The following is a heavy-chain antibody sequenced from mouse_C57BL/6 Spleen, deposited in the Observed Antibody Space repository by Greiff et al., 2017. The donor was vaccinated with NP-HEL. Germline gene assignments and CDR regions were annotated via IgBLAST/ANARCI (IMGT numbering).Heavy chain of an antibody. CDR3: TRRTYDGFYYYAMDY. V-gene: IGHV1-15*01. D-gene: IGHD2-3*01. Sequence: QVQLKESGAELVRPGASVTLSCKASGYTFTDYEMHWVKQTPVHGLEWIGAIDPETGGTAYNQKFKGKAILTADKSSSTAYMELRSLTSEDSAVYYCTRRTYDGFYYYAMDYWGQGTSVTVSS. CDR1: GYTFTDYE. J-gene: IGHJ4*01. CDR2: IDPETGGT.